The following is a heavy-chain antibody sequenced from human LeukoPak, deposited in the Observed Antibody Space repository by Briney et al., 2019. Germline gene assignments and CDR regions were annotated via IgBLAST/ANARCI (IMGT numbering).Heavy chain of an antibody. CDR3: AELGITMIGGV. J-gene: IGHJ6*04. CDR1: GFTFSSYE. Sequence: GGSLRLSCAASGFTFSSYEMNWVRQAPGKGLEWASYISSSGSTIYYADSVKGRFSISRDNAKNSLYLQMNSLRAEDTAVYYCAELGITMIGGVWGKGTTVTISS. D-gene: IGHD3-10*02. V-gene: IGHV3-48*03. CDR2: ISSSGSTI.